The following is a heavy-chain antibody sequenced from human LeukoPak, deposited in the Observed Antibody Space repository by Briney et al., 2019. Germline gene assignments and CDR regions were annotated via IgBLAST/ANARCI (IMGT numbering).Heavy chain of an antibody. J-gene: IGHJ4*02. Sequence: PGGSLRLSCAASGFTFSSYAMSWVRQAPGKGLEWVSAISGSGGSTYYADSVKGRFTISRDNSKNTLYLQMNSLRAEDTAVYYCARAVGGSLDFDYWGQGTLVTVSS. CDR2: ISGSGGST. CDR1: GFTFSSYA. V-gene: IGHV3-23*01. D-gene: IGHD1-26*01. CDR3: ARAVGGSLDFDY.